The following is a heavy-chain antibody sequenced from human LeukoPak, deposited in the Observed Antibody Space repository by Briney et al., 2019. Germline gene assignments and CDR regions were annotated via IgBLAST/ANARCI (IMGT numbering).Heavy chain of an antibody. CDR3: ALGGSGSYHDAFDI. CDR2: IRYDGSNK. D-gene: IGHD3-10*01. CDR1: GFTFSSYG. Sequence: YPGGPLRLSCAALGFTFSSYGMHWVRQAPGKGLERVPFIRYDGSNKYYADSVKGRFTISRNNSKNTLYLQMNSLRAEDTAVYYCALGGSGSYHDAFDIWGQGTMVTVSS. V-gene: IGHV3-30*02. J-gene: IGHJ3*02.